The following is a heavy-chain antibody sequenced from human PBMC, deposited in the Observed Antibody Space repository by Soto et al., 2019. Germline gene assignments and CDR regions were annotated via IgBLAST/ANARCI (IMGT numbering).Heavy chain of an antibody. CDR2: ISYDGSNK. V-gene: IGHV3-30-3*01. J-gene: IGHJ3*02. D-gene: IGHD3-22*01. CDR3: ARDGDYYDSSGYDMGRDAFDI. CDR1: GFTFSSYA. Sequence: VGSLRLSCAASGFTFSSYAMHWVRQAPGKGLEWVAVISYDGSNKYYADSVKGRFTISRDNSKNTLYLQMNSLRAEDTAVYYCARDGDYYDSSGYDMGRDAFDIWGQGTMVTVSS.